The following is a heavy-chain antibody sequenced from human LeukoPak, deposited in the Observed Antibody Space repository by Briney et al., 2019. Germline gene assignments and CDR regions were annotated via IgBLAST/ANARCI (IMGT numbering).Heavy chain of an antibody. CDR3: ARPFNTGDVDAFDI. D-gene: IGHD7-27*01. CDR1: GGSISRSNYY. CDR2: IYYSGNT. J-gene: IGHJ3*02. V-gene: IGHV4-39*01. Sequence: SETLSLTCNVSGGSISRSNYYWGWIRQPPGKGLEWLGNIYYSGNTHYNPSLKSRVTISIDTSKNQFSLKLSSVTAADTAVYYCARPFNTGDVDAFDIWGQGTMVTVSS.